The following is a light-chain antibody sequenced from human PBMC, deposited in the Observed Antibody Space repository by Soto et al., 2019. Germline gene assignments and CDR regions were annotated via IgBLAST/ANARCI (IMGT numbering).Light chain of an antibody. CDR3: QHYNSYSEA. Sequence: DIQMTQSPSTLSGSVGDRVTITCRASQTISSWLAWYQQKPGKAPKLLIYKASTLKSGVPSRFSGSGAGTECTLTISSLQPDDVETYYCQHYNSYSEAFGQGTKVDIK. CDR1: QTISSW. V-gene: IGKV1-5*03. J-gene: IGKJ1*01. CDR2: KAS.